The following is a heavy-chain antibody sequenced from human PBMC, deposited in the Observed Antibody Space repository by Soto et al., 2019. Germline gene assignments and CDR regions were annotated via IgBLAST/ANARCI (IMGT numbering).Heavy chain of an antibody. D-gene: IGHD3-22*01. J-gene: IGHJ5*02. CDR1: GGSISNSRYY. Sequence: SETLSLTCTVSGGSISNSRYYWAWLRQPQGKGLAWTGSINHTGNTYYNPSLRSRVTISVDTSKNQFSLKLTSVTAADTAVYYCARDYYDSSDYTTNWFNPWGQGTLVTVSS. CDR2: INHTGNT. V-gene: IGHV4-39*01. CDR3: ARDYYDSSDYTTNWFNP.